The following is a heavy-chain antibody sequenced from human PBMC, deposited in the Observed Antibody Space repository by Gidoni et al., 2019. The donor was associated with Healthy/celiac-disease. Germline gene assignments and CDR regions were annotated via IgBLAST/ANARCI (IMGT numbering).Heavy chain of an antibody. J-gene: IGHJ6*02. D-gene: IGHD3-9*01. V-gene: IGHV3-23*04. CDR3: AKGTNYDILTGYYIGYYGMDV. CDR2: ISGSGGST. Sequence: EVQLVESGGGLVKPGGSLTLSRADSGCSVAREAMSWVRQAPGKGLEWVSAISGSGGSTYYADSVKGRFTISRDNSKNTLYLQMNSLRAEDTAVYYCAKGTNYDILTGYYIGYYGMDVWGQGTTVTVSS. CDR1: GCSVAREA.